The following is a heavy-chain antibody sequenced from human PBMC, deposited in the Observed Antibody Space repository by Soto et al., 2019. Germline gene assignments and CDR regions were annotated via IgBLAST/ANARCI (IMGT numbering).Heavy chain of an antibody. J-gene: IGHJ6*03. Sequence: QVPLVQSGAEVKKPGASVKVSCKASGYTFTGYYMHWVRQAPGQGLEWMGWINPNSGGTNYAQKFQGWVTMTRDTSIRTAYMELSRLRSDDTTVYYCARSQHYYYYMDVGGKGTTVTVSS. CDR1: GYTFTGYY. CDR2: INPNSGGT. V-gene: IGHV1-2*04. CDR3: ARSQHYYYYMDV.